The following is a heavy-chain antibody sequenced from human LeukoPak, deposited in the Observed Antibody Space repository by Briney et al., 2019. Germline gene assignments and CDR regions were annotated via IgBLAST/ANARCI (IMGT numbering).Heavy chain of an antibody. CDR1: GFTFSSYE. Sequence: GGSLRLSCAASGFTFSSYEMNWVRQAPGKGVDWVSYISTSVSTIYYADSVKGRFAISRDNAKNSLYLQMNRLRAEDTAVYYCATSRGSWPDYFDYWGQGTLVTVSS. J-gene: IGHJ4*02. CDR3: ATSRGSWPDYFDY. V-gene: IGHV3-48*03. D-gene: IGHD6-13*01. CDR2: ISTSVSTI.